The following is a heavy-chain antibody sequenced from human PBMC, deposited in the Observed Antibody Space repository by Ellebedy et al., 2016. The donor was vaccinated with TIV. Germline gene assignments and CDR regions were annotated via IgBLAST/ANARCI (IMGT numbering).Heavy chain of an antibody. Sequence: SETLSLTCIVSDGSIRPYYWTWIRQPPGKGLEWIGYIHYSGSTNYNPSLESRVSMSLDTSKNQFSLRLSSVTAADTAVFYCARYRVNHYASGSYYNLFDYWGQGTLVTVSS. CDR1: DGSIRPYY. V-gene: IGHV4-59*08. D-gene: IGHD3-10*01. CDR2: IHYSGST. J-gene: IGHJ4*02. CDR3: ARYRVNHYASGSYYNLFDY.